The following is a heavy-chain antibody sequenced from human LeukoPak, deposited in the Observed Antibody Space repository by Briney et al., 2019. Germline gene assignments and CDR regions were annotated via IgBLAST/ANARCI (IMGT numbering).Heavy chain of an antibody. CDR1: GGSISLNYY. J-gene: IGHJ6*03. V-gene: IGHV4-39*01. Sequence: SETLSLTCTVSGGSISLNYYWGWIRQPPGKGLEWIGNFDNSGATHYNPSLKSRVTISVDTSKDRVSLKVTSVTAADTAVYYCTRLSDYGNLGFYYYMDVWGKGTTVTVS. CDR3: TRLSDYGNLGFYYYMDV. CDR2: FDNSGAT. D-gene: IGHD4-11*01.